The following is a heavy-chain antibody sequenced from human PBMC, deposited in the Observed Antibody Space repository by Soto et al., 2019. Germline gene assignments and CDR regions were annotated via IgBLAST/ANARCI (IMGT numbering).Heavy chain of an antibody. V-gene: IGHV1-58*01. CDR2: IVVGSGNT. D-gene: IGHD3-22*01. CDR3: AADLGVYYYDSSGYYPNWFDP. Sequence: QMQLVQSGPEVKKPGTSVKVSCKASGFTFTSSAVQWVRQARGQRLEWIGWIVVGSGNTNYAQKFQERVTITRDMSTSTAYMELSSLRSEDTAVYYCAADLGVYYYDSSGYYPNWFDPWGQGTLVTVSS. CDR1: GFTFTSSA. J-gene: IGHJ5*02.